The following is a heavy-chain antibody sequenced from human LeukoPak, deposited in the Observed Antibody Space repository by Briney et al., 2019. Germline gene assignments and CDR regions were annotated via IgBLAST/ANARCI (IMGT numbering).Heavy chain of an antibody. D-gene: IGHD2-2*01. J-gene: IGHJ4*02. CDR2: VSGSGGIT. Sequence: GGSPRLSCAASGFTFSSYAMSWVRQAPGKGLEWVSGVSGSGGITYYADSVKGRFTISRDNSKNTLYLQMNSLRAEDTALYYCARTPLVRYFDCWGQGTLVTVSS. CDR1: GFTFSSYA. V-gene: IGHV3-23*01. CDR3: ARTPLVRYFDC.